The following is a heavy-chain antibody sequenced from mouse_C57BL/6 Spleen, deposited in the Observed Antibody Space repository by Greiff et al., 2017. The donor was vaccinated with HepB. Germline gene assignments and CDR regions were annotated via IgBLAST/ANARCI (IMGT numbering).Heavy chain of an antibody. CDR2: IYPGSGNT. CDR3: ARNYYYFDY. CDR1: GYTFTDYY. V-gene: IGHV1-76*01. D-gene: IGHD2-1*01. Sequence: VQRVESGAELVRPGASVKLSCKASGYTFTDYYINWVKQRPGQGLEWIARIYPGSGNTYYNEKFKGKATLTAEKSSSTAYMQLSSLTSEDSAVYFCARNYYYFDYWGQGTTLTVSS. J-gene: IGHJ2*01.